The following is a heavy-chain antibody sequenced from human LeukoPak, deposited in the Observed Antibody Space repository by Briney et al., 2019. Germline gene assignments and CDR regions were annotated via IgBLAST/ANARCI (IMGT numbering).Heavy chain of an antibody. CDR1: SGSIRSSSYY. CDR2: INYSGST. Sequence: SETLSLPCTVSSGSIRSSSYYWGWIRQPPGKGLEWIGSINYSGSTYYNPSLKSRVAIAVDTYKNQFSLNLSSVTATDTAVYYCARHWAGGDFNYRGQGTLVTVSS. CDR3: ARHWAGGDFNY. D-gene: IGHD3-16*01. J-gene: IGHJ4*02. V-gene: IGHV4-39*01.